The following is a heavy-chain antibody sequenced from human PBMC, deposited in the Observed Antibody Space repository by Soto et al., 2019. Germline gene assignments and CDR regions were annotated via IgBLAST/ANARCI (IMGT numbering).Heavy chain of an antibody. CDR2: INAGNGNT. CDR3: ARAQQLVAFGDYYYGMDV. CDR1: GYTFTSYA. Sequence: ASVKVSCKASGYTFTSYAMRWVRQAPGQRLEWMGWINAGNGNTKYSQKFQGRVTITRDTSASTAYMELSSLRSEDTAVYYCARAQQLVAFGDYYYGMDVWGQGTTVTVSS. D-gene: IGHD6-13*01. J-gene: IGHJ6*02. V-gene: IGHV1-3*01.